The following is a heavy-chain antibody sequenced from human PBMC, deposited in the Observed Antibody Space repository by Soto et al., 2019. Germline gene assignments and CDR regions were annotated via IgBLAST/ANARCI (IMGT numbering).Heavy chain of an antibody. V-gene: IGHV1-18*01. J-gene: IGHJ4*02. CDR1: GYTFTSYG. D-gene: IGHD2-8*01. Sequence: QVQLVQSGAEVKKPGASVKVSCKASGYTFTSYGISWVRQAPGQGLEWMGWISAYNGNTNYAQKLQGRVTMTTDTSTGRAYMALRSLRSDDTAVYYCARAGYCTNGVCYTSPFDYWGQGTLVTVSS. CDR2: ISAYNGNT. CDR3: ARAGYCTNGVCYTSPFDY.